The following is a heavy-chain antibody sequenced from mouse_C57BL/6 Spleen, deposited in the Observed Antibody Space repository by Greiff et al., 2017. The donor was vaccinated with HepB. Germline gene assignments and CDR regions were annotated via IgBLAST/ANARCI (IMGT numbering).Heavy chain of an antibody. Sequence: EVQLQQSGPELVKPGASVKIPCKASGYTFTDYNMDWVKQSHGKSLEWIGDINPNNGGTIYNQKFKGKATLTVDKSSSTAYMELRSLTSEDTAVYYCARLSSGYVVDMAMDYWGQGTSVTVSS. V-gene: IGHV1-18*01. CDR3: ARLSSGYVVDMAMDY. J-gene: IGHJ4*01. D-gene: IGHD3-2*02. CDR2: INPNNGGT. CDR1: GYTFTDYN.